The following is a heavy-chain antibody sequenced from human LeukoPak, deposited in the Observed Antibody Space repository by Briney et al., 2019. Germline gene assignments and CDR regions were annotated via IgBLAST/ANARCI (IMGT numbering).Heavy chain of an antibody. V-gene: IGHV4-4*07. Sequence: KPSETLSLTCTVSGGSTSSYYWSWIRQPAGKGLEWIGRIYTSGSTNYNPSLKSRVTMSVDTSKNQFSLKLSSVTAADTAVYYCARAETYYYGSGSNNWFDPWGQGTLVTVSS. CDR1: GGSTSSYY. CDR2: IYTSGST. CDR3: ARAETYYYGSGSNNWFDP. D-gene: IGHD3-10*01. J-gene: IGHJ5*02.